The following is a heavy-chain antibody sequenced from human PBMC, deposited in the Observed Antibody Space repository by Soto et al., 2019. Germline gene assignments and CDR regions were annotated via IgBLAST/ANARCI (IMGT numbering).Heavy chain of an antibody. Sequence: GASVKVSCKTSGYSFTTYGLSWVRQAPGRGLEWVGWISGYNGNTNYAQKFQGTVILTTDTSTTTAYMELRSLRSDDTAVYYCARVVPGAEAWFGPWGQGTLVTVSS. D-gene: IGHD2-2*01. CDR2: ISGYNGNT. CDR3: ARVVPGAEAWFGP. CDR1: GYSFTTYG. J-gene: IGHJ5*02. V-gene: IGHV1-18*01.